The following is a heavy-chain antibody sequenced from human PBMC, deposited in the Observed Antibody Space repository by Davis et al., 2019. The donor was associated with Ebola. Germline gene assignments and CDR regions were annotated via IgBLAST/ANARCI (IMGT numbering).Heavy chain of an antibody. CDR2: INSDGSSS. CDR3: AREGYYYDSSGYGVGIDY. D-gene: IGHD3-22*01. J-gene: IGHJ4*02. CDR1: GFTSSSTC. Sequence: HTAGSLRLSCAASGFTSSSTCLHWVPQAPGTGLVWVSRINSDGSSSYYADSVKCRFTISRDNSKHTLYLQMNSLRAEDTAVYYCAREGYYYDSSGYGVGIDYWGQGTLVTVSS. V-gene: IGHV3-74*01.